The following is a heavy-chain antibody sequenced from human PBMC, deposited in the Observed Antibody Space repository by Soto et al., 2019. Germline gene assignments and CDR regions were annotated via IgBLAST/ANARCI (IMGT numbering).Heavy chain of an antibody. J-gene: IGHJ4*02. Sequence: GGSLRLSCAASGFTFSSYAMTWVRQAPGKGLEWVSGVSGTGGSAYYADSVKARFTISRDKSTNTLYLHTNSLRAEDTAVYYCARSSAYSDYDLEYWGQGTLVTVSS. CDR3: ARSSAYSDYDLEY. V-gene: IGHV3-23*01. CDR2: VSGTGGSA. D-gene: IGHD4-17*01. CDR1: GFTFSSYA.